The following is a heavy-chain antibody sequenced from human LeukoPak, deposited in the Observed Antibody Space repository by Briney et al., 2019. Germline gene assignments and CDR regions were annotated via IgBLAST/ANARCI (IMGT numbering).Heavy chain of an antibody. V-gene: IGHV1-18*01. CDR2: ISAYNGNT. Sequence: ASVKVSCKASGYTFTSFGISWVRQAPGQGLEWMGWISAYNGNTNYAQKLQGRVTMTTDTSTSTAYMELRSLRSDDTAVYYCARDHPAEDYFDYWGQGTLVTVSS. CDR3: ARDHPAEDYFDY. D-gene: IGHD6-25*01. J-gene: IGHJ4*02. CDR1: GYTFTSFG.